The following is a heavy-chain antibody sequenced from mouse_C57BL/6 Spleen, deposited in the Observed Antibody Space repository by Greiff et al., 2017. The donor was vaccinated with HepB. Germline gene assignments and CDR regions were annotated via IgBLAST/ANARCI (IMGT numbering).Heavy chain of an antibody. Sequence: EVQGVESGGGLVQPGGSMKLSCVASGFTFSNYWMNWVRQSPEKGLEWVAQIRLKSDNYATHYAESVKGRFTISRDDSKSSVYLQMNNLRAEDTGIYYCGTTGYWGQGTTLTVSS. J-gene: IGHJ2*01. CDR2: IRLKSDNYAT. V-gene: IGHV6-3*01. D-gene: IGHD2-14*01. CDR3: GTTGY. CDR1: GFTFSNYW.